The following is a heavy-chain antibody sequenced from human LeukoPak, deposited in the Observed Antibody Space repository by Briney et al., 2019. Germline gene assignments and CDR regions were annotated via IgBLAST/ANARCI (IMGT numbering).Heavy chain of an antibody. CDR2: ISSSSSTI. CDR1: GFTFSSFS. CDR3: ARDSYGSGSYYRIDY. V-gene: IGHV3-48*04. J-gene: IGHJ4*02. Sequence: GGSLRLSCAASGFTFSSFSMNWVRQAPGKGLEWVSYISSSSSTIYYADSVKGRFTISRDNTKNSLYLQMNSLRAEDTAVYYCARDSYGSGSYYRIDYWGQGTLVTVSS. D-gene: IGHD3-10*01.